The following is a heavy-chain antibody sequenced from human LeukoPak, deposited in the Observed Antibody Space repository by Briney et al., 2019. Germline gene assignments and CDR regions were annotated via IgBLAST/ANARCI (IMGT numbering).Heavy chain of an antibody. CDR1: GFTFSSYA. J-gene: IGHJ4*02. Sequence: GGSLRLSCAASGFTFSSYAMSWVRQAPGEGLEWVSAISGSGGSTYYADSVKGRFTISRDNSKNTLYLQMNSLRAEDTAVYYCARPYDFWTGLLDYWGQGTLVTVSS. CDR2: ISGSGGST. CDR3: ARPYDFWTGLLDY. V-gene: IGHV3-23*01. D-gene: IGHD3-3*01.